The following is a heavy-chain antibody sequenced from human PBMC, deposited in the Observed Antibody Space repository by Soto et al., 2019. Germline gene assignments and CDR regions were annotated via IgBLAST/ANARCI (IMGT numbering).Heavy chain of an antibody. CDR2: LYNTGST. J-gene: IGHJ6*02. Sequence: SETLSLTCTVSGASISRYYWSWIRQSPGKRLEWSGYLYNTGSTIYNTSLNSRVTISVDTSKNQFSLKMNSVTAADTAVYYCAIDLWGYCGGDCYPLDVWGQGTTVTVSS. D-gene: IGHD2-21*02. CDR1: GASISRYY. V-gene: IGHV4-59*01. CDR3: AIDLWGYCGGDCYPLDV.